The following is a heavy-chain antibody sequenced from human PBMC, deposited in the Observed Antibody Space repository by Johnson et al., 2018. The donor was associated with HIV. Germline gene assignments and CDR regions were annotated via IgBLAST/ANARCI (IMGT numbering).Heavy chain of an antibody. D-gene: IGHD6-6*01. J-gene: IGHJ3*01. CDR3: AKEYSSSSRDLAN. CDR2: IGTAGDT. V-gene: IGHV3-13*01. CDR1: GFTFSSYG. Sequence: VQLVESGGGVVQPGGSLRLSCAASGFTFSSYGMHWVRQVTGKGLEWISTIGTAGDTYYPGSVKGRFTISRENAKNSLYLQMNSLRAEDTAVYYCAKEYSSSSRDLANWGQGTMVTVSS.